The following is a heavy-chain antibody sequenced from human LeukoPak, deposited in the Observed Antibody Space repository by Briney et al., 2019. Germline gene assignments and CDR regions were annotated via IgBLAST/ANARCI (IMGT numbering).Heavy chain of an antibody. D-gene: IGHD3-3*01. CDR3: ARDGGGFWSRHDAFDI. V-gene: IGHV3-7*01. CDR1: GFTFSSYW. Sequence: PGGSLRLSCAASGFTFSSYWMSWVRQAPGKGLEWVANIKQDGSEKYYVDSVKGRFTISRDNAKNSLYLQMNSLRAEDTAVYYCARDGGGFWSRHDAFDIWGQGTMVTVSS. CDR2: IKQDGSEK. J-gene: IGHJ3*02.